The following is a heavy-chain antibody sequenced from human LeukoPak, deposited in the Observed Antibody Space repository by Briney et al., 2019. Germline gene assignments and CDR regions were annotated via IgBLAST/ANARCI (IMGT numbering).Heavy chain of an antibody. CDR3: ARTWFGELLGYVFDY. J-gene: IGHJ4*02. Sequence: ASVKVSCKASGYTFTSYGISWVRQAPGQGLEWMGWISAYNGNTNYAQKLQGRVTMTTDISTSTAYMELRSLRSDDTAVYYCARTWFGELLGYVFDYWGQGTLVTVSS. CDR1: GYTFTSYG. CDR2: ISAYNGNT. D-gene: IGHD3-10*01. V-gene: IGHV1-18*04.